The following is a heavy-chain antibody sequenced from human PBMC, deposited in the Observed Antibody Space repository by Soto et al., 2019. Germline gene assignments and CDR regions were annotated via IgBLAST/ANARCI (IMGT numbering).Heavy chain of an antibody. Sequence: GGSLRLSCAAFGFTFSSYTMHWVRQAPGKGLEWVAVISYDGSNKYYADSVKGRFSISRDNSKNTLYVQMNSLRAEDTAVYYCAREVGATPDWFDPWGQGTLVTVSS. CDR1: GFTFSSYT. CDR2: ISYDGSNK. D-gene: IGHD1-26*01. V-gene: IGHV3-30-3*01. CDR3: AREVGATPDWFDP. J-gene: IGHJ5*02.